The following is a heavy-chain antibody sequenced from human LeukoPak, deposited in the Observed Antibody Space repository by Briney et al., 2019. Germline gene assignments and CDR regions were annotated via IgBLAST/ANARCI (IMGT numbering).Heavy chain of an antibody. V-gene: IGHV3-23*01. Sequence: GGSLRLSCAASGFTFSSYAMNWVRQAPGKGLEWVSAMSHSGCSTYYADSVKGRFTISRDNSKNTLYLQINSLRAEDTAVYYCAKDRSSSFSVVLEYWGQGTLVTVSS. J-gene: IGHJ4*02. CDR3: AKDRSSSFSVVLEY. CDR2: MSHSGCST. D-gene: IGHD6-6*01. CDR1: GFTFSSYA.